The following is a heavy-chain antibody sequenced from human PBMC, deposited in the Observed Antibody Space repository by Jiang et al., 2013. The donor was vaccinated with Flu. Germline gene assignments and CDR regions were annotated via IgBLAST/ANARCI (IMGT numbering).Heavy chain of an antibody. J-gene: IGHJ3*02. V-gene: IGHV2-5*02. D-gene: IGHD6-13*01. CDR2: IYWDDDK. CDR3: AHRQWQQLVRDAFDI. Sequence: KPTQTLTLTCTFSGFSLSTSGVGVGWIRQPPGKALEWLALIYWDDDKRYSPSLKSRLTITKDTSKNQVVLTMTNMDPVDTATYYCAHRQWQQLVRDAFDIWGQGTMVTVSS. CDR1: GFSLSTSGVG.